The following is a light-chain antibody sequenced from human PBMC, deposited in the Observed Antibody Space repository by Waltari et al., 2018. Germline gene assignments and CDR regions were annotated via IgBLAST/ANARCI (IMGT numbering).Light chain of an antibody. CDR1: QSVLYSPNSKNY. J-gene: IGKJ1*01. CDR3: HQYSTTPWT. V-gene: IGKV4-1*01. CDR2: WAS. Sequence: DIQMTQSPEFLAVSLGERAPINCKSSQSVLYSPNSKNYLAWYQQKPGQPPKLLIYWASTRESGVPDRFSGSGSGTDFTLTISSLQAEDVAVYYCHQYSTTPWTFGQGTKVEI.